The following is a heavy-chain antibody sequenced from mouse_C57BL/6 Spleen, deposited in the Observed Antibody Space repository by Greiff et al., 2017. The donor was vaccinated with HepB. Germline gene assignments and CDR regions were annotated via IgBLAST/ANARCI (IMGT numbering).Heavy chain of an antibody. V-gene: IGHV1-82*01. CDR3: AGDDYDRAWFAY. J-gene: IGHJ3*01. D-gene: IGHD2-4*01. CDR1: GYAFSSSW. CDR2: IYPGAGDP. Sequence: VQLQQSGPELVKPGASVKISCKASGYAFSSSWMNWVKQRPGKGLEWIGRIYPGAGDPNYNGKFKGKATLTADKSSSTAYMQLSSLASEDSAVYFWAGDDYDRAWFAYWGQGTLVTVSA.